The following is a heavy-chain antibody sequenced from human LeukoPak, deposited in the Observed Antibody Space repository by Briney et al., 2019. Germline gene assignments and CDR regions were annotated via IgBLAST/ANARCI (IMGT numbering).Heavy chain of an antibody. CDR1: GGSISSYD. D-gene: IGHD3-10*01. J-gene: IGHJ4*02. CDR2: IYYSGGT. V-gene: IGHV4-59*08. Sequence: SGTLSLTCAVSGGSISSYDLRWVRQPPGKGLECVWAIYYSGGTTYNPSPTSRVTTSVDASKKKSSLKLSSVTAADTAVYYCWTHPYYSGSRSHRPYYFDYWGQGTLVTVSS. CDR3: WTHPYYSGSRSHRPYYFDY.